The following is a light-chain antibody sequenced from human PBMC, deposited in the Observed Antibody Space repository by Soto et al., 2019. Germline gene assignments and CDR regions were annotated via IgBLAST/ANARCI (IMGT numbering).Light chain of an antibody. CDR2: DAS. V-gene: IGKV3-11*01. CDR1: QSISSN. Sequence: EIVMTQSPATLSVSPVERATLSCRASQSISSNLAWYQQKPGQAPRLLIYDASNMATGIPARFSGSGSGTDLTLNISSLEPEDFAVYYSQQRSTWPRITFGQGNRLEI. J-gene: IGKJ5*01. CDR3: QQRSTWPRIT.